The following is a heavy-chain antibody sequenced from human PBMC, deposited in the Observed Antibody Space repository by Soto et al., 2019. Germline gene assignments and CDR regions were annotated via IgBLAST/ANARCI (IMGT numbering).Heavy chain of an antibody. CDR2: IYYSGST. J-gene: IGHJ4*02. CDR3: ARRAAAANLYYFDY. D-gene: IGHD6-13*01. V-gene: IGHV4-39*01. CDR1: GGSISSSSYY. Sequence: SETLSLTCTVSGGSISSSSYYWGWIRQPPGKGLEWIGSIYYSGSTYYNPSLKSRVTISVDTSKNQFSLKLSSVTAADTAVYYCARRAAAANLYYFDYWGQGTLVTVSS.